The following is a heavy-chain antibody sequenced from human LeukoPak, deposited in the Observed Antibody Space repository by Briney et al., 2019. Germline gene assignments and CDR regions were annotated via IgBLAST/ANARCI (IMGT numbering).Heavy chain of an antibody. V-gene: IGHV4-59*01. D-gene: IGHD5-12*01. Sequence: PSETLSLTCTLSGGSISTYYWSWVRQPPGKGLEWIGYIYHSGSTNYNPSLKSRVTISVDTSKNQFSLKLSSVAAADTAVYYCARGGGYASPIGYWGQGALVTVSS. J-gene: IGHJ4*02. CDR1: GGSISTYY. CDR2: IYHSGST. CDR3: ARGGGYASPIGY.